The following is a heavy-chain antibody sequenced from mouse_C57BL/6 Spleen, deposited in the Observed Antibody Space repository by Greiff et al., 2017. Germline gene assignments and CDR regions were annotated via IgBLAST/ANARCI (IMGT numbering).Heavy chain of an antibody. CDR2: IYPSDSET. J-gene: IGHJ4*01. CDR3: ARQLRLQAMDY. Sequence: QVQLQQPGAELVRPGSSVKLSCKASGYTFTGYWMDWVKQRPGQGLEWIGNIYPSDSETHYNQKFKDKATLTVDKSSSTAYMQLSSLTSEDSAVYYCARQLRLQAMDYWGQGTSVTVSS. D-gene: IGHD3-2*02. CDR1: GYTFTGYW. V-gene: IGHV1-61*01.